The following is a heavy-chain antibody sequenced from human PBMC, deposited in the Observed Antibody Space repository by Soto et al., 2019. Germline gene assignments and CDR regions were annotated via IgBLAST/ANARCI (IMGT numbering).Heavy chain of an antibody. CDR2: IIPIFGTA. J-gene: IGHJ2*01. V-gene: IGHV1-69*06. Sequence: SVKVSCKASGCTFSSYAISWVRQAPGQGLEWMGGIIPIFGTANYAQKFQGRVTITADKSTSTAYMELSSLRSEDTAVYYCARVSETATIHSTMAYKNWYFDLWGRGTLVTVSS. D-gene: IGHD5-12*01. CDR3: ARVSETATIHSTMAYKNWYFDL. CDR1: GCTFSSYA.